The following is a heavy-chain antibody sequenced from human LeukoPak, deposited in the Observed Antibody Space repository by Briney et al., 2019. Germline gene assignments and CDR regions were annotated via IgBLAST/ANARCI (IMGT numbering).Heavy chain of an antibody. V-gene: IGHV1-46*01. Sequence: ASVMVSCKASGYTFTSYFMHWVRQAPGQGLEWMGIINPSGGSTNYAQKFQGRVTMTRDTSTSTVYMELSSLRSEDTAVYYCARAHYYDSSDYGGIEHWGQGTLVTDSS. D-gene: IGHD3-22*01. CDR1: GYTFTSYF. CDR3: ARAHYYDSSDYGGIEH. J-gene: IGHJ1*01. CDR2: INPSGGST.